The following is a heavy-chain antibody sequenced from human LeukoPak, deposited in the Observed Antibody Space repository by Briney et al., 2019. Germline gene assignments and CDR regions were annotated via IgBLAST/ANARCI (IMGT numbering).Heavy chain of an antibody. V-gene: IGHV1-18*01. D-gene: IGHD2-2*02. Sequence: ASVKVSCTASGYTFTSYGISWVRQAPGQGLEWMGWISAYNGNTNYAQKLQGRVTMTTDTSTSTAYMELRSLRSDDTAVYYCARARIVVVPAAIDAFDIWGQGTMVTVSS. J-gene: IGHJ3*02. CDR1: GYTFTSYG. CDR3: ARARIVVVPAAIDAFDI. CDR2: ISAYNGNT.